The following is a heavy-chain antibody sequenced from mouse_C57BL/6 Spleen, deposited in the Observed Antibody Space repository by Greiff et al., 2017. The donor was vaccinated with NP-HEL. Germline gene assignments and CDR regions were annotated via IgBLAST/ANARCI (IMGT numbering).Heavy chain of an antibody. Sequence: EVQLVESGGGLVKPGGSLKLSCAASGFTFSSYAMSWVRQTPEKRLAWVATISDGGSYTYYPDNVKGRFTISRDNAKNNLYLQMSHLKSEDTAMYYCARDENYFDSWGQGTTLTVSS. V-gene: IGHV5-4*01. CDR3: ARDENYFDS. CDR2: ISDGGSYT. CDR1: GFTFSSYA. J-gene: IGHJ2*01.